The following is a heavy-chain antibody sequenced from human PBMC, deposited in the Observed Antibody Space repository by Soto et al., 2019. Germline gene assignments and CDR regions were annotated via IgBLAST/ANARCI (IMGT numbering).Heavy chain of an antibody. J-gene: IGHJ3*02. CDR2: INAGNGNT. CDR3: ARGASSSWYVDGAFDI. V-gene: IGHV1-3*01. D-gene: IGHD6-13*01. CDR1: GYTFTSYA. Sequence: QVQLVQSGAEVKKPGASVKVSCKASGYTFTSYAMHWVCQAPGQRLEWMGWINAGNGNTKYSQKFQGRVTITRDTSASTAYLELSSLRSEDTAVYYCARGASSSWYVDGAFDIWGQGTMVTVSS.